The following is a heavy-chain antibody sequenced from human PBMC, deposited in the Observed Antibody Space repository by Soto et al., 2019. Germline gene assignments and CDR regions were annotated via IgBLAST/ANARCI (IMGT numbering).Heavy chain of an antibody. CDR2: INGSGTYT. V-gene: IGHV3-23*01. D-gene: IGHD3-9*01. Sequence: EVQLLESGGGLVQPGGSLRLSCAASGFAFCSYAMSWVRQAPGKGLEWVSDINGSGTYTFYADYVTVRFTISRDYSKNTLYLHMSSLRAEYTAVYYCAKERYYVILPGRENYYYHYGMDVWGQGTTVTVSS. CDR3: AKERYYVILPGRENYYYHYGMDV. J-gene: IGHJ6*02. CDR1: GFAFCSYA.